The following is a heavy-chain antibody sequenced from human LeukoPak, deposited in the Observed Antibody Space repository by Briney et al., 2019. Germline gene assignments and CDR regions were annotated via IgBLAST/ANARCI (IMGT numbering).Heavy chain of an antibody. CDR3: ARDPARHYDSSGLPGY. CDR2: ISAYNGNT. V-gene: IGHV1-18*01. Sequence: GASVKVSCKASGYTFTSYGISWVRQAPGQGLEWMGWISAYNGNTNYAQKLQGRVTMTTDTSTSTAYMELRSLRSDDTAVYDCARDPARHYDSSGLPGYWGQGTLVTVPS. CDR1: GYTFTSYG. D-gene: IGHD3-22*01. J-gene: IGHJ4*02.